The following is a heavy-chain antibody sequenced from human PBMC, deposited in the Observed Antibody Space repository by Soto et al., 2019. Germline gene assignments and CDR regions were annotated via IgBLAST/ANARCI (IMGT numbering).Heavy chain of an antibody. V-gene: IGHV1-69*01. D-gene: IGHD2-15*01. CDR1: GGTFSSYA. J-gene: IGHJ4*02. Sequence: QVQLVQSGAEVKKPGSSVKVSCKASGGTFSSYAISWVRQAPGQGLEWMGGIIPIFGTANYAQKFQGRVTINADESTSTAYMELSSLRSEDTAVYYCARDLPGCSGGSCYHDYWGQGTLVTVSS. CDR2: IIPIFGTA. CDR3: ARDLPGCSGGSCYHDY.